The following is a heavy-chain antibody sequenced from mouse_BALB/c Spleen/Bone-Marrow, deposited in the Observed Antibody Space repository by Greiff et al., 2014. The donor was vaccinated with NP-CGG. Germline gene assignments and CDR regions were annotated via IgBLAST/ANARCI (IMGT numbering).Heavy chain of an antibody. CDR1: GYTLTSYW. D-gene: IGHD1-1*01. CDR3: ARDSITTVVATDY. V-gene: IGHV1-69*02. Sequence: VQLQQSGAELVKPGASVKLSCTASGYTLTSYWMHWVKQRPGQGLEWIGEIDPSGSYANYNQKFKGKATLTVDKSSSTAYMQLSSLTSEDSAVYYCARDSITTVVATDYWGQGTTLTVSS. CDR2: IDPSGSYA. J-gene: IGHJ2*01.